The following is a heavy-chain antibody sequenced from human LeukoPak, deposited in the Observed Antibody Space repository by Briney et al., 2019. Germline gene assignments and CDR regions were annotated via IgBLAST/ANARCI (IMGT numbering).Heavy chain of an antibody. V-gene: IGHV3-21*01. CDR1: GFTFSTFSSYS. J-gene: IGHJ4*02. D-gene: IGHD2/OR15-2a*01. CDR2: ISSSSSYI. Sequence: GGSLRLSCAASGFTFSTFSSYSMNWVRQAPGKGLEWVSSISSSSSYIYYADSVKGRFAISRDNAKNSLYLQMNSLRAEDTAVYYCARGISFHYFDYWGQGTLVTVSS. CDR3: ARGISFHYFDY.